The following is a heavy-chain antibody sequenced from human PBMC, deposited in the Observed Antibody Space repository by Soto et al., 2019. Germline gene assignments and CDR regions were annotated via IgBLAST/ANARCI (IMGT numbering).Heavy chain of an antibody. Sequence: SETLSLTCTVSGGSISSYYRSWIRQPPGKGLEWIGYIYYSGSTNYNPSLKSRVTISVDTSKNQFSLKLSSVTAADTAVYYCARHRPGSGGSCYDYWGQGTLVTVSS. CDR3: ARHRPGSGGSCYDY. CDR2: IYYSGST. CDR1: GGSISSYY. V-gene: IGHV4-59*08. J-gene: IGHJ4*02. D-gene: IGHD2-15*01.